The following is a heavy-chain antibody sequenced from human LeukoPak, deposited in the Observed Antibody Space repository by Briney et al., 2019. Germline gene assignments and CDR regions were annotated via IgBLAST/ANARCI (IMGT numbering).Heavy chain of an antibody. D-gene: IGHD2-21*02. J-gene: IGHJ3*02. CDR2: ISAYNGNR. Sequence: ASVKVSCKASGYTFSSYGISWVRQAPGQGLKWMGWISAYNGNRNYAQKLQGRVTMTTDTSTSTAYMELRSLRSDDTAVYYCAREEAYCGGDCYSFAFDIWGQGTMVTVSS. CDR1: GYTFSSYG. V-gene: IGHV1-18*01. CDR3: AREEAYCGGDCYSFAFDI.